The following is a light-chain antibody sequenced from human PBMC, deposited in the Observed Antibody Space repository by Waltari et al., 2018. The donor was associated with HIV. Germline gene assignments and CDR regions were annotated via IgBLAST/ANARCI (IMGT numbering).Light chain of an antibody. CDR1: QSIGSNF. Sequence: EIVLTQSPGTLSLSPGERATLSCRASQSIGSNFLAWYQQRPGQAPRLLNYGASSRATGIPDRFSGSGSGTDFTLTISRLEPEDFAVYYCQQYVSSPLTFGGGTKVEIK. J-gene: IGKJ4*01. CDR3: QQYVSSPLT. CDR2: GAS. V-gene: IGKV3-20*01.